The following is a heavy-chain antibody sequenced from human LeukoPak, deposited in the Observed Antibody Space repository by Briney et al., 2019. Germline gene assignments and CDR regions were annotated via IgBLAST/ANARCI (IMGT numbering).Heavy chain of an antibody. J-gene: IGHJ4*02. Sequence: SETLSLTCAVSGDSISSNYWWTWVRQPPGKGLEWIGEIHHSESTNFNPSLKSRVTISVDKSKNHFSLSLTSVSAADTAVYYCARGIPGYFGTSGYYYEYWCQGILVTVSS. CDR1: GDSISSNYW. CDR2: IHHSEST. V-gene: IGHV4-4*02. CDR3: ARGIPGYFGTSGYYYEY. D-gene: IGHD3-22*01.